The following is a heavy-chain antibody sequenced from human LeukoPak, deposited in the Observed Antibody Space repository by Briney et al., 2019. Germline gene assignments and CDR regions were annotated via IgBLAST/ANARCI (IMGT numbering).Heavy chain of an antibody. Sequence: GGSLRLSCAASGFTFSSYAMHWVRQAPGKGLEWVAVISYDGSNKYYADSVKGRFTISRDNSKNTLYLQMNSLRAEDTAVYYCARQNPVAGNEGSTELDYWGQGTLVTVSS. V-gene: IGHV3-30-3*01. CDR3: ARQNPVAGNEGSTELDY. J-gene: IGHJ4*02. D-gene: IGHD6-19*01. CDR1: GFTFSSYA. CDR2: ISYDGSNK.